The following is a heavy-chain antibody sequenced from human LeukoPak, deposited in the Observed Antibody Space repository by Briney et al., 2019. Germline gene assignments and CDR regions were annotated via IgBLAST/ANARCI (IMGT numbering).Heavy chain of an antibody. CDR2: LSSSGITT. V-gene: IGHV3-23*01. CDR3: DKGIKGSGWSYFDY. D-gene: IGHD6-19*01. J-gene: IGHJ4*01. Sequence: PGGSLRLSCAASGYTLNNPDVSWVRKATGRGLEWLSTLSSSGITTYYADSVKGRFTRSRDNSKNTLYLQMHSLRAEDTAVYYSDKGIKGSGWSYFDYWGHGTLVTVSS. CDR1: GYTLNNPD.